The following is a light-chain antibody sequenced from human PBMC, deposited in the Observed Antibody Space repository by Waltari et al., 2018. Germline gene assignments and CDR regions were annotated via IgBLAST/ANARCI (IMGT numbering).Light chain of an antibody. CDR3: QQYNNWPPGA. CDR1: QSISNN. J-gene: IGKJ1*01. CDR2: GAS. Sequence: EIVMTQSPATLSVSPRDRATLPCRASQSISNNLAWYQQRTGQAPRLLSSGASTRATGIPARFSGGGSGTEFTLTISSMQSEDFAVYYWQQYNNWPPGAFGQGTKVGIK. V-gene: IGKV3-15*01.